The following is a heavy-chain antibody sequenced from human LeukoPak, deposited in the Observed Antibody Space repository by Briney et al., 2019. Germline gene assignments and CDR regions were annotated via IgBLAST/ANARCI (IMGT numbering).Heavy chain of an antibody. CDR2: INTNTGKQ. V-gene: IGHV7-4-1*02. J-gene: IGHJ4*02. Sequence: ASGKVSGKASGYTFTSYAMNWVGQAAGQGGEGRGWINTNTGKQTYAQGFTGRCVVSLDNASSKAYLQISSLKAEDTPVYYCAGVGRASSLDYWGQRTLVTLSS. D-gene: IGHD6-13*01. CDR1: GYTFTSYA. CDR3: AGVGRASSLDY.